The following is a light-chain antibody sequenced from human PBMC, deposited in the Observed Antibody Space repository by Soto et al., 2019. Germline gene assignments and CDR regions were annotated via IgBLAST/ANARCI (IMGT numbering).Light chain of an antibody. CDR2: MDS. V-gene: IGKV2-28*01. CDR1: QRLLPRHVHTP. CDR3: QHFGSSPPVI. J-gene: IGKJ5*01. Sequence: EIVMTHAPLDRGVTHLDGAYLSCISSQRLLPRHVHTPVHWYLQKPGQSPHLPICMDSNRAAGIPDRFRGSGSGSEFSLTISGLEPEDFAVYFCQHFGSSPPVIFGQGTRLEIK.